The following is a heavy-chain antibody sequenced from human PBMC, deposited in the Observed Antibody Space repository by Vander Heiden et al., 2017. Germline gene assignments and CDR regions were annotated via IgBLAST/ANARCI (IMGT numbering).Heavy chain of an antibody. CDR1: GSTFSSYR. Sequence: QVQLVQPGGAVAQPGRSLRLPCVASGSTFSSYRMHWLRQPPGRGLEWVAVIWYDGSNKYYADSVKGRFTISRDNSKNTLYLQMNSLRAEDTAVYYCARWAFDIWGQGTMVTVSS. CDR2: IWYDGSNK. J-gene: IGHJ3*02. CDR3: ARWAFDI. V-gene: IGHV3-33*01.